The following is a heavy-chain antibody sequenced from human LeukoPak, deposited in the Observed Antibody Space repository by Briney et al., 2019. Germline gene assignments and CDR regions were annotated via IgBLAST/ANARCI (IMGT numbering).Heavy chain of an antibody. CDR3: ARDRLLWFGELLTFDY. CDR1: GGSISSYY. Sequence: SETLSLTCTVSGGSISSYYWSWIRQPPGKGLEWIGRIYTSGSTNYNPSLKSRVTMSVDTSKNQFSLKLSSVTAADTAVYYCARDRLLWFGELLTFDYWGQGTLVTVSS. D-gene: IGHD3-10*01. CDR2: IYTSGST. J-gene: IGHJ4*02. V-gene: IGHV4-4*07.